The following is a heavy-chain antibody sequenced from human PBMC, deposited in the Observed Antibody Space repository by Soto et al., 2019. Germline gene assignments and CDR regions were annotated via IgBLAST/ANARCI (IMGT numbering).Heavy chain of an antibody. Sequence: EVQLVESGGGWLRLVGPLRLSCQPSGFSFSSFWMPWFRQAQGKGLEWVVNIRQVGNEDYYLDSVKGRFTVSRDNAKNSLYLQMNDLRVEDTAVYYCAKSEGYSFDIRGQGTLVIVSS. V-gene: IGHV3-7*01. D-gene: IGHD1-1*01. CDR2: IRQVGNED. CDR3: AKSEGYSFDI. CDR1: GFSFSSFW. J-gene: IGHJ3*02.